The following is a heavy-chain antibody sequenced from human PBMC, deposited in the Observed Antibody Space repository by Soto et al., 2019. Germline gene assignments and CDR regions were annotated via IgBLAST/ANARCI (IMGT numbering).Heavy chain of an antibody. J-gene: IGHJ6*02. CDR1: GGTFSSYA. CDR3: ARDPDAVVTPSYYYGMDV. D-gene: IGHD2-15*01. V-gene: IGHV1-69*12. Sequence: QVQLVQSGAEVKKPGSSVKVSCKASGGTFSSYAISWVRQAPGQGLEWMGGIIPICGTANYAQKFQGRVTITADESAITAYMQLSSMRSEDTAVYYFARDPDAVVTPSYYYGMDVWGQGTTVTASS. CDR2: IIPICGTA.